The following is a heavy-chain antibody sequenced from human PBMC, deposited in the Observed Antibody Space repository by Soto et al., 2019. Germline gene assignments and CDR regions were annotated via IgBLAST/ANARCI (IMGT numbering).Heavy chain of an antibody. CDR1: GYTFTSYG. CDR3: VITIFGGGYFDY. V-gene: IGHV1-18*01. D-gene: IGHD3-10*02. J-gene: IGHJ4*02. Sequence: ASVKVSCKASGYTFTSYGISCVRQAPGQGLEWMGWISAYNGNTNYAQKLQGRVTMTTDTSTSTAYMELRSLRSDDTAVYYCVITIFGGGYFDYWGQGTLVTVSS. CDR2: ISAYNGNT.